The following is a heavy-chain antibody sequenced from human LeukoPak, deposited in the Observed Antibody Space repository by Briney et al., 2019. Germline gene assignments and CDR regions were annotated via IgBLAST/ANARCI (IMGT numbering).Heavy chain of an antibody. D-gene: IGHD4-23*01. Sequence: PGGSLRLSCAASGFTFSSYAMSWVRQAPGRGLEWVSAISGSGDITYYVDSVKGRITISRDNSKNTLYLQMNSLRAEDTAVYYCARGDYGGDFRYFDYWGQGTLVTVSS. V-gene: IGHV3-23*01. CDR2: ISGSGDIT. J-gene: IGHJ4*02. CDR1: GFTFSSYA. CDR3: ARGDYGGDFRYFDY.